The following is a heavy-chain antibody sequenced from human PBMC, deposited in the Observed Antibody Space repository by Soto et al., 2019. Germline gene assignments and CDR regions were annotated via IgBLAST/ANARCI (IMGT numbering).Heavy chain of an antibody. V-gene: IGHV4-59*12. J-gene: IGHJ6*02. CDR3: AVYATNYYYYGMDV. Sequence: SETLSLTCTVSGGSISSYYWSWIRQPPGKGLEWIGYVYYSGSTNYNPSLKSRVTISVDTSKNQFSLKLSSVTAADTAVYYCAVYATNYYYYGMDVWGQGTTVTVSS. CDR1: GGSISSYY. D-gene: IGHD2-8*01. CDR2: VYYSGST.